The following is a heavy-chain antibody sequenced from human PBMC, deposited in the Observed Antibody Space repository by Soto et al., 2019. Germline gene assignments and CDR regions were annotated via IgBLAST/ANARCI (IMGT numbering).Heavy chain of an antibody. Sequence: GASVKVCCKDSGYTFTSYGISSPRQAPGQGLEWMGWISGYNGDTNYAQKFQGRVSMTIDTSTTTAYMELRSLTSDDTAVYYCSKNGQPPYYYYGLDVWGQGTKVTVSS. J-gene: IGHJ6*02. CDR2: ISGYNGDT. D-gene: IGHD2-8*01. CDR3: SKNGQPPYYYYGLDV. V-gene: IGHV1-18*01. CDR1: GYTFTSYG.